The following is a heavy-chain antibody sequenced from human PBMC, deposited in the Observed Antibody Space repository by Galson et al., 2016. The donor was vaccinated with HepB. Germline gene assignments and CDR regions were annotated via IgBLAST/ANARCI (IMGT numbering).Heavy chain of an antibody. J-gene: IGHJ6*02. CDR3: ARDTLVGAWDGLDV. V-gene: IGHV3-30*12. CDR1: GFTLRYYA. CDR2: ISFDGSDK. Sequence: SLRLSCAASGFTLRYYAMHWVRQAPGRGLEWVALISFDGSDKYYTDSIKGRLTVSRDNPKNTLYLHMDSLRDEDTAVYYCARDTLVGAWDGLDVWGRGTTVTVSS. D-gene: IGHD1-26*01.